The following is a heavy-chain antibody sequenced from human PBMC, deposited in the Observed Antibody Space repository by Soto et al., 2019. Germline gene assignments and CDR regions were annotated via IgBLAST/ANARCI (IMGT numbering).Heavy chain of an antibody. J-gene: IGHJ4*02. CDR1: GSRFSNYA. CDR2: IIPIFNST. Sequence: QVQLVQSGAEVKTPGSSLKVSCTASGSRFSNYAISWVRQAPGHGLEWLGRIIPIFNSTQYAQKFQGRVTITADKSTNTASVELSSLRSDDTAVYYCAREGRGKKAGYNGLVSLGYWGQGTLVTVSS. D-gene: IGHD2-2*02. V-gene: IGHV1-69*06. CDR3: AREGRGKKAGYNGLVSLGY.